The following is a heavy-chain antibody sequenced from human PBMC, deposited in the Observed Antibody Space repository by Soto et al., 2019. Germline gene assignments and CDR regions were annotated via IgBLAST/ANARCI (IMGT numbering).Heavy chain of an antibody. CDR3: PRAVWFPYLSFY. CDR1: GFTFSRFE. CDR2: ISSSGSTA. J-gene: IGHJ4*02. D-gene: IGHD3-16*01. V-gene: IGHV3-48*03. Sequence: EVQLVESGGGLVQPGGSLRLSCAASGFTFSRFELHWVRQAPGKGLEWISYISSSGSTAYYASSVEGRFTISRDNANNSANRQRDSRRAGDRPFYYCPRAVWFPYLSFYGGRGALVTFSS.